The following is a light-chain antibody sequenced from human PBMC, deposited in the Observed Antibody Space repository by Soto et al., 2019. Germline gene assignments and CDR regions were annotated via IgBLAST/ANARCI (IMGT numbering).Light chain of an antibody. CDR2: LGS. CDR1: QSLLHSNGYNY. J-gene: IGKJ4*01. CDR3: MQSLHTPQLN. Sequence: DIVITQSPLSLPVTPGEPASISCRSSQSLLHSNGYNYLDWYLQKPGQSPRLLIYLGSSRASGVPDRFSGSGSGTDFTLKITRVEAEDVGVYYCMQSLHTPQLNCGGGTKGDI. V-gene: IGKV2-28*01.